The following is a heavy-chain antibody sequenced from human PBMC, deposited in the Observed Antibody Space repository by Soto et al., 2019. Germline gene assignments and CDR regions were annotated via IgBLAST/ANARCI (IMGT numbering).Heavy chain of an antibody. D-gene: IGHD3-16*02. J-gene: IGHJ6*02. V-gene: IGHV1-69*01. CDR3: ARAMITVGGVIVISPGYYYYGMDV. CDR2: IIPIFGTA. Sequence: QVQLVQSGAEVKKPGSSVKVSCKASGGTFSSYAISWVRQAPGQGLEWMGGIIPIFGTANYAQKFQGRVTITADESTSTAYMEVSSLRSEDTAVYYCARAMITVGGVIVISPGYYYYGMDVWGQGTTVTVSS. CDR1: GGTFSSYA.